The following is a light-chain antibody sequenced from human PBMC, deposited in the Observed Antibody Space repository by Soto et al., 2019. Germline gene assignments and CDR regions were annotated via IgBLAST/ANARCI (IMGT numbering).Light chain of an antibody. Sequence: QTVLTQPPSASGAPGLKVTFSCSGSSSNIGSNPVSWYQQLPGTAPKLLIYDNERPSGVPDRFSGSKSGTSASLAISGLQSEDEADYYCASWDASLNGVVFGGGTKLTVL. CDR1: SSNIGSNP. V-gene: IGLV1-44*01. CDR3: ASWDASLNGVV. J-gene: IGLJ2*01. CDR2: DN.